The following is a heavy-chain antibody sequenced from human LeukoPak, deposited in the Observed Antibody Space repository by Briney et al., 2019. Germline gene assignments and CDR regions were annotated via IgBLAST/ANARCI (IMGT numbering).Heavy chain of an antibody. CDR3: ARHKSPYLNYGSGSYAFDY. V-gene: IGHV4-39*01. Sequence: SETLSLTCTVSGGSISSSSYYWGWIRQPPGKGLEWIGSIYYSGSTYYNPSLKSRVTISVDTSKNQFSLKLSSVTAADTVVYYCARHKSPYLNYGSGSYAFDYWGQGTLVTASS. CDR1: GGSISSSSYY. J-gene: IGHJ4*02. D-gene: IGHD3-10*01. CDR2: IYYSGST.